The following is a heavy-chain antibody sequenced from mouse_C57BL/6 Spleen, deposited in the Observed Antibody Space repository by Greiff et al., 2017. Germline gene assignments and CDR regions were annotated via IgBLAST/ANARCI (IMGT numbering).Heavy chain of an antibody. V-gene: IGHV3-6*01. Sequence: EVKLMESGPGLVQPSQSLSLTCSVTGYSITSSYYWNLLRQFPGNKLEWMGSICYDGSNNYNPSLKNRISITRDTSKNQVFLKLNSVTTEDTAAYYCARGAEVWGTGTTVTVSS. CDR3: ARGAEV. CDR1: GYSITSSYY. CDR2: ICYDGSN. J-gene: IGHJ1*03.